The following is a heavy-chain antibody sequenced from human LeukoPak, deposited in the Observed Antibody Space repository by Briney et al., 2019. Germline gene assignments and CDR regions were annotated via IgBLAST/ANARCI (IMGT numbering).Heavy chain of an antibody. CDR1: GGSLSSYY. J-gene: IGHJ5*02. CDR3: ARGLRGGGYDLNWFDP. D-gene: IGHD5-12*01. CDR2: IYYSGST. Sequence: SETLSLTCTVSGGSLSSYYWSWIRQPPGKGLEWIGYIYYSGSTNYNPSLKSRVTISVDTSKIQFSLKLSSVTAADTAVYYCARGLRGGGYDLNWFDPWGQGTLVTVSS. V-gene: IGHV4-59*01.